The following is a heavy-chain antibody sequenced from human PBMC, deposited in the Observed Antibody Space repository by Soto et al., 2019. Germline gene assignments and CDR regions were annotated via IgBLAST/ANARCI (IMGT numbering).Heavy chain of an antibody. V-gene: IGHV4-39*01. CDR2: IYYSGST. J-gene: IGHJ6*02. CDR1: GGSISSSSYY. Sequence: SETLSLTCTVSGGSISSSSYYWGWLRQPPGKGLEWIGSIYYSGSTYYNPSLKSRVTISVDTSKNQFSLKLSSVTAADTAVYYCAKIGYCISSSCYPFYYYNGMVVWGQATTVSVSS. D-gene: IGHD2-2*01. CDR3: AKIGYCISSSCYPFYYYNGMVV.